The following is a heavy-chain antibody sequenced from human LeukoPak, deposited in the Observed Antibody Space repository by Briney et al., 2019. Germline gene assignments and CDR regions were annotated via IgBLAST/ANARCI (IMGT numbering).Heavy chain of an antibody. CDR3: ARDILRHYDILTGYYAIEPPGAMAFDY. D-gene: IGHD3-9*01. J-gene: IGHJ4*02. Sequence: GASVKVSCKASGYTFTSYGISWVRQAPGQGLEWMGWISAYNGNTNYAQKLQGRVTMTTDTSTSTAYMELRSLRSDDTAVYYCARDILRHYDILTGYYAIEPPGAMAFDYWGQGTLVTVSS. CDR1: GYTFTSYG. CDR2: ISAYNGNT. V-gene: IGHV1-18*01.